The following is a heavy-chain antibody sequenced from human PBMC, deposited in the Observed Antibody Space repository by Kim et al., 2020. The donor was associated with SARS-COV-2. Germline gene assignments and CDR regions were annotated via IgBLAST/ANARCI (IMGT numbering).Heavy chain of an antibody. V-gene: IGHV3-43*02. D-gene: IGHD3-10*01. CDR1: GFTFSEYA. Sequence: GGSLRLSCAASGFTFSEYAMHWARQAPGKGLEWVSLISAHGDSTHYADSVKGRFTISRDNSKNSLYVQMNSLKTEDTAVYYCARGDTLSYYPDLEYWGRG. CDR2: ISAHGDST. J-gene: IGHJ4*02. CDR3: ARGDTLSYYPDLEY.